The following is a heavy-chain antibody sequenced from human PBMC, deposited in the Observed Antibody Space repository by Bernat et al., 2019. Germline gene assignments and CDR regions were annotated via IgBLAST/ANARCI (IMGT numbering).Heavy chain of an antibody. D-gene: IGHD6-13*01. CDR1: GFTFSSYA. J-gene: IGHJ4*02. CDR3: ARGLHSSWFRPRFDY. V-gene: IGHV3-23*01. Sequence: EVQLLESGGGLVQPGGSLRLSCAASGFTFSSYAMSWVRQAPGKGLEWVSAISGSGGSTYYADSVKGRLTISRDNSKNTLYLQMNSLRAEDTAVYYCARGLHSSWFRPRFDYWGQGTLVTVSS. CDR2: ISGSGGST.